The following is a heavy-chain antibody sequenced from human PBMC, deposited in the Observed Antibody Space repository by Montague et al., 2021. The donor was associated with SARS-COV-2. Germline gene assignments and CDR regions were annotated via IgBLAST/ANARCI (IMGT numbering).Heavy chain of an antibody. CDR2: IHHGGST. CDR1: GGSFSTYS. CDR3: ARLGDGVVPSPILGVGPYYSYYYMDV. Sequence: SETLSLTCAVHGGSFSTYSWNWIRQPPGKGLEWIGEIHHGGSTNYNPSLESRVTISADTSKNQFSRKLTSVAAADTAVYYCARLGDGVVPSPILGVGPYYSYYYMDVWGKGTTVTVSS. D-gene: IGHD3-10*01. J-gene: IGHJ6*03. V-gene: IGHV4-34*01.